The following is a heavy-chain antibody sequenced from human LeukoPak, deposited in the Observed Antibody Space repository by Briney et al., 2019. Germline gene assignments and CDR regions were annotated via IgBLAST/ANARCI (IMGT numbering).Heavy chain of an antibody. J-gene: IGHJ3*02. Sequence: GGSLRLSCAASGFTFSSYWMSWVRRAPGKGLEWVANIRQDGSEKYYVDSVKGRFTISRDNAKNSLYLQMNSLRAEDTAVYYCARVRGGSWYDAFDIWGQGTMVTISS. CDR1: GFTFSSYW. CDR3: ARVRGGSWYDAFDI. V-gene: IGHV3-7*01. D-gene: IGHD6-13*01. CDR2: IRQDGSEK.